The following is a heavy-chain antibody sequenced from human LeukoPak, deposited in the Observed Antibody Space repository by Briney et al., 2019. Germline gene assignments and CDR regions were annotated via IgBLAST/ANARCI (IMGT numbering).Heavy chain of an antibody. J-gene: IGHJ6*02. CDR3: ARDAEITIFGVVITRYYYYGMDV. CDR1: GGTFSSYA. V-gene: IGHV1-18*01. D-gene: IGHD3-3*01. CDR2: ISAYNGNT. Sequence: GSSVKVSCKASGGTFSSYAISWVRQAPGQGLEWMGWISAYNGNTNYAQKLQGRVTMTTDTSTSTAYMELRSLRSDDTAVYYCARDAEITIFGVVITRYYYYGMDVWGQGTTVTVSS.